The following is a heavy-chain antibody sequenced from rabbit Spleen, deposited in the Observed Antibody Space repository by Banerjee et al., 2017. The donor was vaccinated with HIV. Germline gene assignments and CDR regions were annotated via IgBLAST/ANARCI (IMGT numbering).Heavy chain of an antibody. V-gene: IGHV1S45*01. CDR2: IYAGSSGST. D-gene: IGHD5-1*01. J-gene: IGHJ6*01. Sequence: QEQLEESGGGLVKPEGSLTLTCTASGFSFSSSYWICWVRQAPGKGLEWIGCIYAGSSGSTYYASWANGRFTISKTSSTTVTLQMTSLTVADTATYFCARHTHGSPPYTCDLWGPGTLVTVS. CDR3: ARHTHGSPPYTCDL. CDR1: GFSFSSSYW.